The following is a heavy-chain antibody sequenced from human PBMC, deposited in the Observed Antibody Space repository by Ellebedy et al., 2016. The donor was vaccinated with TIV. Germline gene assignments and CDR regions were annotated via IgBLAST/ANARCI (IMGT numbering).Heavy chain of an antibody. D-gene: IGHD1-14*01. Sequence: GESLKISCAASGLTFSSHAMSWVRQAPGKGLEWVSIISGSGGSTNYADSVKGRFTISRDNSKNTLYLQMNSLRVEDTAVYYCAKSPSRKPGLVDSWGQGTLVTVSS. V-gene: IGHV3-23*01. CDR3: AKSPSRKPGLVDS. CDR2: ISGSGGST. CDR1: GLTFSSHA. J-gene: IGHJ4*02.